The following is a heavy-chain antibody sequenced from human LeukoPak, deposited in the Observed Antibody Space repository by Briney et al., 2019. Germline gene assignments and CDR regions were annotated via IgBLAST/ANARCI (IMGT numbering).Heavy chain of an antibody. J-gene: IGHJ4*02. CDR2: IRYDGSNK. V-gene: IGHV3-30*02. Sequence: PGGSLRLSCAASGFTFSSYGMHWVRQAPGKGLEWVAFIRYDGSNKYYADSVKGRFTISRDNSKNTLYLQMIRLRAEDTAVYYCAKDLFGAYYDFWSGYLIGGAFDYWGQGTLVTVSS. CDR1: GFTFSSYG. D-gene: IGHD3-3*01. CDR3: AKDLFGAYYDFWSGYLIGGAFDY.